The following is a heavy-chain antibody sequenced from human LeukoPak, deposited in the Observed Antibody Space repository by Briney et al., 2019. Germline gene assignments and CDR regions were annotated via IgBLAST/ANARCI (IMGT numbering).Heavy chain of an antibody. Sequence: SGGSLRLSCAASGFTFSSYAMSWVRQAAGKGLEWVSAISDNGGSTYYADSVKGRFTISRDNSKNTLYLQMNSLRAEDTAVYYCAKDLSTYYDILTGYYPDAFDIWGQGTMVTVSS. CDR2: ISDNGGST. J-gene: IGHJ3*02. D-gene: IGHD3-9*01. V-gene: IGHV3-23*01. CDR3: AKDLSTYYDILTGYYPDAFDI. CDR1: GFTFSSYA.